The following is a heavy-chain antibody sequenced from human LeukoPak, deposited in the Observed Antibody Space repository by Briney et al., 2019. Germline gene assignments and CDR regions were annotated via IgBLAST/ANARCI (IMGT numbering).Heavy chain of an antibody. CDR1: GFTFSSYA. V-gene: IGHV3-23*01. J-gene: IGHJ3*02. Sequence: GGSLRLSCAASGFTFSSYAMSWVRQAPGKGLEWVSAIVRSGGRTYYADSVKGRFTITRDNSKNTLYLQMNSLRAEDTAVYYCAKDRPPTTSRVDAFDIWGQGTMVTVSS. CDR2: IVRSGGRT. D-gene: IGHD1-14*01. CDR3: AKDRPPTTSRVDAFDI.